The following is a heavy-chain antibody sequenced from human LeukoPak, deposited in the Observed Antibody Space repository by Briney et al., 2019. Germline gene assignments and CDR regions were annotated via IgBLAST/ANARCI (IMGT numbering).Heavy chain of an antibody. V-gene: IGHV1-3*01. J-gene: IGHJ4*02. D-gene: IGHD6-6*01. CDR3: ARRHKSSSSFDY. CDR2: INAGNGNT. CDR1: GYTFTSYA. Sequence: ASVKVSCKASGYTFTSYAMHWVRQAPGQRLEWMGWINAGNGNTKYSQKFQGRVTITRNTSISTAYMELSSLRSEDTAVYYCARRHKSSSSFDYWGQGTLVTVSS.